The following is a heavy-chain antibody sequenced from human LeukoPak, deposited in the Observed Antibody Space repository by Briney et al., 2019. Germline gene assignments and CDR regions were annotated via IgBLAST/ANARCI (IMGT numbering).Heavy chain of an antibody. CDR3: GRDPNGDYIGAFDM. Sequence: PGGSLRLSCAASEFTFSSYGLTWVRQAPGKGLEWVSSISGSGGSTQYADSVQGRFVISRDNSKNTLYLQMNSLRVEDTAVYFCGRDPNGDYIGAFDMWGRGTLVSVSS. D-gene: IGHD4-17*01. J-gene: IGHJ3*02. CDR2: ISGSGGST. CDR1: EFTFSSYG. V-gene: IGHV3-23*01.